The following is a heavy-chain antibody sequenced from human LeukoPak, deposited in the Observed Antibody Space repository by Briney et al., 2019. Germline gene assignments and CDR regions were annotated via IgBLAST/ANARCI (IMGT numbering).Heavy chain of an antibody. Sequence: GGSLRLSCVASGFTFSSYGMHWVRQAPGEGLEWVAIIWYDGSNKYYADSVKGRFTISRDNSKNTLYLQMNSLRAEDTAVYYCARDQASSGSYENYWGQGTLVTVSS. CDR2: IWYDGSNK. V-gene: IGHV3-33*08. CDR1: GFTFSSYG. D-gene: IGHD3-10*01. CDR3: ARDQASSGSYENY. J-gene: IGHJ4*02.